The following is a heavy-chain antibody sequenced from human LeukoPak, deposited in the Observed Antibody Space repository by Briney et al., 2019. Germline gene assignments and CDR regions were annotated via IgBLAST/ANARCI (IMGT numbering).Heavy chain of an antibody. J-gene: IGHJ5*02. CDR3: ARSDTLGNWFDP. CDR2: IYPGDSDT. V-gene: IGHV5-51*01. Sequence: GESLKISCQGSGYSFTSYWIGWVRQMPGKGLEWMGIIYPGDSDTRYSPSFQGQVTISADKSVCTAYLQWSSLKALDTAMYYCARSDTLGNWFDPWGQGTLVTVSS. D-gene: IGHD1-26*01. CDR1: GYSFTSYW.